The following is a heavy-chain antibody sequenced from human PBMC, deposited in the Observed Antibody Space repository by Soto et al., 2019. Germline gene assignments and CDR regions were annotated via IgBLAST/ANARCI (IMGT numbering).Heavy chain of an antibody. CDR1: GFTFSAYA. D-gene: IGHD1-1*01. V-gene: IGHV3-23*01. J-gene: IGHJ4*02. CDR2: ISGGGST. Sequence: GGSLRLSCAASGFTFSAYAMSWVRQAPGKGLEWVSAISGGGSTYYADSVKGRFTIARDNSKNTLYLQMNSLRAEDTAVYYCAKARTNWNDHAERYYSDYRGQGTLVTVPS. CDR3: AKARTNWNDHAERYYSDY.